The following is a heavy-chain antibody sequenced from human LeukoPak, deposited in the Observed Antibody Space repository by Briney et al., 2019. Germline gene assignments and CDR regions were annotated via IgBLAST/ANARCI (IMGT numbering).Heavy chain of an antibody. CDR3: ARVETGVGGGWVPFDY. Sequence: ASVKVSCKVSGYTLTELSMHWVRQAPGKGLEWMGGFDPEDGETIYAQKFQGRVTMTGDTSTDTAYMELSSLRSEDTAVYYCARVETGVGGGWVPFDYWGQGTLVTVSS. V-gene: IGHV1-24*01. D-gene: IGHD1-26*01. CDR1: GYTLTELS. CDR2: FDPEDGET. J-gene: IGHJ4*02.